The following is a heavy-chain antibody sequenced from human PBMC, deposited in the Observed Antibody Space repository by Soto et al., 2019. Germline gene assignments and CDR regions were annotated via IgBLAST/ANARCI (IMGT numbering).Heavy chain of an antibody. CDR1: GGSFSGYY. D-gene: IGHD2-15*01. CDR2: INHSGST. J-gene: IGHJ4*02. Sequence: QVQLQQWGAGLLKPSETLSLTCAVYGGSFSGYYWSWIRQPPGKGLEWIGEINHSGSTNYNPSLKSRVTISVDTSKNQFSLKLSSVTAADTAVYYCARVNCSGGSFYLYFDYWGQGTLVTVSS. CDR3: ARVNCSGGSFYLYFDY. V-gene: IGHV4-34*01.